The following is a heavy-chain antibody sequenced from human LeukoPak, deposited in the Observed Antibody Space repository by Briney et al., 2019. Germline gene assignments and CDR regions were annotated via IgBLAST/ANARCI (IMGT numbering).Heavy chain of an antibody. J-gene: IGHJ6*03. CDR1: GFTFSSYS. CDR3: AKEGIAAAGMVYYYYYMDV. Sequence: PGGSLRLSCAASGFTFSSYSMNWVRQAPGKGLEWVSSISSSSSYIYYADSVKGRFTIPRDNAKNSLYLQMNSLRAEDTAVYYCAKEGIAAAGMVYYYYYMDVWGKGTTVTISS. D-gene: IGHD6-13*01. CDR2: ISSSSSYI. V-gene: IGHV3-21*01.